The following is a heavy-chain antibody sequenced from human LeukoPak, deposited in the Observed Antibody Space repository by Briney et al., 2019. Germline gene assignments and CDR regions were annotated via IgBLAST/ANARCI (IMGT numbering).Heavy chain of an antibody. CDR3: ARGYYAASVRFDY. Sequence: PGGSLRLSCAASGFTFYDYAMHWVRQAPGKGLEWVSGITWNCVTIVYADSVKGRFTISRDNAKNSLYLQMNSLRAENTALYYCARGYYAASVRFDYWGRGTLVTVSS. J-gene: IGHJ4*02. D-gene: IGHD3-10*01. CDR1: GFTFYDYA. CDR2: ITWNCVTI. V-gene: IGHV3-9*01.